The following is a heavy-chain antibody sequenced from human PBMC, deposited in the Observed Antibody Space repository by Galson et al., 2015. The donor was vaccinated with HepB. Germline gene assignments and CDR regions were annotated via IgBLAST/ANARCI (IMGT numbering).Heavy chain of an antibody. CDR2: ISSSSSYI. V-gene: IGHV3-21*01. D-gene: IGHD3-22*01. CDR1: GFTFSSYS. J-gene: IGHJ6*03. CDR3: ARDYWVGSGYSYYYYYYMDV. Sequence: SLRLSCAASGFTFSSYSMNWVRQAPGKGLEWVPSISSSSSYIYYADSVKGRFTISRDNAKNSLYLQMNSLRAEDTAVYYCARDYWVGSGYSYYYYYYMDVWGKGTTVTVSS.